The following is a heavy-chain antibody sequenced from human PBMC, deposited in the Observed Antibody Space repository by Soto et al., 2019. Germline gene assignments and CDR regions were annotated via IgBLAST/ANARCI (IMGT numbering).Heavy chain of an antibody. Sequence: SVTLGLTWPFAGGSISSSSDYWGWLRQPPGKGLEWIGSIYYSGSTYYNPSLKSRVTISVDTSKNQFSLKLSSVTAADTAVYYCARHVANYGDYGLYNLFDPWGQGTLVIVS. D-gene: IGHD4-17*01. V-gene: IGHV4-39*01. CDR2: IYYSGST. J-gene: IGHJ5*02. CDR1: GGSISSSSDY. CDR3: ARHVANYGDYGLYNLFDP.